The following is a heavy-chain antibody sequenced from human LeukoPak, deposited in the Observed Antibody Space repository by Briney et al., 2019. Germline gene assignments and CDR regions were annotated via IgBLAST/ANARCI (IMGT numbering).Heavy chain of an antibody. CDR1: GFTFSSNA. D-gene: IGHD3-22*01. J-gene: IGHJ4*02. Sequence: GGSLRLSCAASGFTFSSNAMTWVRQAPGQGLECVSAITAGGDTTYYADSVKGRFTISRDNSGNTLYLQLNALRAEDTAVYYCAKAYGSNGYYQLPIDFWGQGTLVTVSS. V-gene: IGHV3-23*01. CDR2: ITAGGDTT. CDR3: AKAYGSNGYYQLPIDF.